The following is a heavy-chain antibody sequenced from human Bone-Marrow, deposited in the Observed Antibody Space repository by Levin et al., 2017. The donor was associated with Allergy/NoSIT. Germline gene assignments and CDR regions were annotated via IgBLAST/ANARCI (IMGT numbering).Heavy chain of an antibody. J-gene: IGHJ6*02. CDR3: AREDYDKSYYGMDV. CDR1: GGSISTYY. CDR2: IYHTGSS. V-gene: IGHV4-59*01. D-gene: IGHD3-9*01. Sequence: PSETLSLSCSVSGGSISTYYWNWIRQPPGKGLEWIGYIYHTGSSNYNPSLRSRVTISVDTSKNQFSLKLSSVTAADTAVYYCAREDYDKSYYGMDVWGQGTTVTVSS.